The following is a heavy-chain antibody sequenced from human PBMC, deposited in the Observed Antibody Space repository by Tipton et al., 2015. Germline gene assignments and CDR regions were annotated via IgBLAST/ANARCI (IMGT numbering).Heavy chain of an antibody. V-gene: IGHV3-7*01. J-gene: IGHJ3*01. Sequence: SLRLSCAASGLTFSTYWMSWVRQAPGKGLEWVAHIKPDGSDTYYVDSVKGRFTISRDNAKNSLYLQMNSLRAEDTAVYYCAGPTDAFDVWGQGTMVTVSS. CDR1: GLTFSTYW. CDR2: IKPDGSDT. CDR3: AGPTDAFDV.